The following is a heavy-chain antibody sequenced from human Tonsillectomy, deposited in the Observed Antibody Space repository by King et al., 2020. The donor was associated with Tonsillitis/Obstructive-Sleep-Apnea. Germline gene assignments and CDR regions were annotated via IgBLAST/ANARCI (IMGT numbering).Heavy chain of an antibody. CDR1: GGTFSSYA. D-gene: IGHD3-10*01. V-gene: IGHV1-69*10. CDR3: ARDGSTLATPTSPEFDY. CDR2: IIPFLDMT. Sequence: QLVQSGAEVKKPGSSVKVSCKASGGTFSSYAINWVRQAPGQGLEWMGAIIPFLDMTNYPQKFQGRVTITADRSTSTAYMELSSLRSEDTAVYYCARDGSTLATPTSPEFDYWGQGTLVTVSS. J-gene: IGHJ4*02.